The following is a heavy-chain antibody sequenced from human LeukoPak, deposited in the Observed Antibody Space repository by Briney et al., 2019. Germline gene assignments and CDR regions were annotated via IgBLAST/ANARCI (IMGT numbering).Heavy chain of an antibody. CDR2: ISSSSSYT. Sequence: GGSLRLSCAASGFTFSDYYMSWIRQAPGKGLEWVSYISSSSSYTNYADSVKGRFTISRDNAKNTLYLQMNSLRVDDTAVYYCASELSTNDYWGQGTLVTVSS. J-gene: IGHJ4*02. CDR1: GFTFSDYY. D-gene: IGHD5/OR15-5a*01. V-gene: IGHV3-11*06. CDR3: ASELSTNDY.